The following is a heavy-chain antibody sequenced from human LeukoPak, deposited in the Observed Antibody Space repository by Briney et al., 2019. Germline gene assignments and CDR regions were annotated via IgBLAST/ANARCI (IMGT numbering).Heavy chain of an antibody. V-gene: IGHV1-2*02. CDR3: ARVGTRGVPAAMGY. CDR1: GYIFTGYY. Sequence: GASVKVSCKASGYIFTGYYMHWVRQAPGQGLEWMGWTNPNSGGTNYAQKFQGRVTMTRDTSISTAYMELSRLRSDDTAVYYCARVGTRGVPAAMGYWGQGTLVTVSS. CDR2: TNPNSGGT. J-gene: IGHJ4*02. D-gene: IGHD2-2*01.